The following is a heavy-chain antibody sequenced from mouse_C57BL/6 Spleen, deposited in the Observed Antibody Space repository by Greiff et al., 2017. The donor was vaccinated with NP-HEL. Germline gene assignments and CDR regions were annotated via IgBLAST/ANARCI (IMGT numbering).Heavy chain of an antibody. D-gene: IGHD1-1*01. CDR2: IYPYNGVS. CDR1: GYSFTGYY. CDR3: ARRNYGSSPFAY. J-gene: IGHJ3*01. Sequence: VQLKQSGPELVKPGASVKISCKASGYSFTGYYLHWVKQRHGNILDWIGYIYPYNGVSSYNQKFKGKATLTVDKSSSPAYMELRSLTSEDSAFYYCARRNYGSSPFAYWGQGTLVTVSA. V-gene: IGHV1-31*01.